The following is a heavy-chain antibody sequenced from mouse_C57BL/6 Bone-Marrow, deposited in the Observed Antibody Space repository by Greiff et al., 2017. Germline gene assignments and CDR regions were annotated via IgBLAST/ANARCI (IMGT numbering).Heavy chain of an antibody. CDR3: ARNMITTRAWFAY. CDR1: GFSLTSYG. J-gene: IGHJ3*01. Sequence: QVQLQQSGPGLVQPSQSLSITCTVSGFSLTSYGVHWVRQSPGKGLEWLGVIWSGGSTDYNAAFISRLSISKDNSKSQVFFKMNSLQADDTAIYYCARNMITTRAWFAYWGQGTLVTVS. V-gene: IGHV2-2*01. D-gene: IGHD2-4*01. CDR2: IWSGGST.